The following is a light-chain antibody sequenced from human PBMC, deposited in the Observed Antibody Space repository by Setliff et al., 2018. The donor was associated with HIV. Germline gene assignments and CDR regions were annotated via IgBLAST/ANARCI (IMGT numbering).Light chain of an antibody. J-gene: IGLJ3*02. V-gene: IGLV2-23*02. CDR1: SSNAGKYDF. CDR3: SSYAGSKTFVV. Sequence: QSVLTQPASVSGSPGQSITISCTGNSSNAGKYDFVSWYRQYPGKAPELTIYEVTKRPSGISKRFSGSKSGSAASLTISGLQPDDEADYYCSSYAGSKTFVVFGGGTKVTVL. CDR2: EVT.